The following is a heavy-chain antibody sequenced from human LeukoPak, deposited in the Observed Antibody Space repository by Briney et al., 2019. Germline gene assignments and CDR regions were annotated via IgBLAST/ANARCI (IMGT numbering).Heavy chain of an antibody. Sequence: SETLSLTCTVSGGSISSSSYYWGWIRQPPGKGLEWIGSIYYSGSAYYNPSLKSRVTISVDTSRNQFSLKLSSVTAADTAVYYCARVPSGWHYYGMDVWGQGTTVTVSS. CDR1: GGSISSSSYY. CDR2: IYYSGSA. D-gene: IGHD6-19*01. J-gene: IGHJ6*02. CDR3: ARVPSGWHYYGMDV. V-gene: IGHV4-39*07.